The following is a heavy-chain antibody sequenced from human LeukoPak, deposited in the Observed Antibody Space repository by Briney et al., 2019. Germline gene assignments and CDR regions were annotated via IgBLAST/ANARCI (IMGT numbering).Heavy chain of an antibody. Sequence: PGGSLRLSCAASGFTFSSYSMNWVRQAPGRGLEWVSSISSSSSYIYYADSVKGRFTISRDNAKNSLFLQMSSLRAEDTAVYYCAREIYDSGDSWGQGTLVTVSS. CDR3: AREIYDSGDS. J-gene: IGHJ4*02. CDR2: ISSSSSYI. CDR1: GFTFSSYS. V-gene: IGHV3-21*01. D-gene: IGHD4-17*01.